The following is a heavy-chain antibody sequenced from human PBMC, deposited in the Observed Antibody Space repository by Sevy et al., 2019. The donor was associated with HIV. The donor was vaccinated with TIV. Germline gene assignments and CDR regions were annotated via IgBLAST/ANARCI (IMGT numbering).Heavy chain of an antibody. V-gene: IGHV3-23*01. CDR2: LSFGCGEI. CDR1: GFTFSKYS. CDR3: AREGCTKPHDY. Sequence: GESLKISCAASGFTFSKYSMSWVRQPPGKGLEWVSTLSFGCGEINHADSVKGRFTISRDNSKNSLYLQMNNLGAEDTAVYYCAREGCTKPHDYCGQGTLVTVSS. D-gene: IGHD2-8*01. J-gene: IGHJ4*02.